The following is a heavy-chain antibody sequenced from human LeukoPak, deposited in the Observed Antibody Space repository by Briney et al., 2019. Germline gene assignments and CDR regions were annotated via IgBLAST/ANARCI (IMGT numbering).Heavy chain of an antibody. CDR3: AREGAYNGNAFDI. CDR2: INHSGST. V-gene: IGHV4-34*01. CDR1: GGSFSGYY. J-gene: IGHJ3*02. Sequence: PSETLSLTCAVYGGSFSGYYWSWIRQPPGKGLEWIGEINHSGSTNYNPSLKSRVTISVDTSKNQFSLKLSSVTAADTAVYYCAREGAYNGNAFDIWGQGTMVTVSS. D-gene: IGHD1-14*01.